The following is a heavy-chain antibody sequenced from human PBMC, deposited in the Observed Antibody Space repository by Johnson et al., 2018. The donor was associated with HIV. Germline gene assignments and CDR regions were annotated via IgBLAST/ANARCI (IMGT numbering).Heavy chain of an antibody. J-gene: IGHJ3*01. V-gene: IGHV3-9*01. Sequence: RSLRLSCAASGFTFDDYAFHWVRQAPGKGLEWVSGISWNGGTLGYADSVKGRFTMSRDNSKNTLYLHMKSLRPEDTSIYYCAKDDNLGVWYSDAFDVWGQGTVVTVSS. CDR2: ISWNGGTL. CDR3: AKDDNLGVWYSDAFDV. CDR1: GFTFDDYA. D-gene: IGHD6-19*01.